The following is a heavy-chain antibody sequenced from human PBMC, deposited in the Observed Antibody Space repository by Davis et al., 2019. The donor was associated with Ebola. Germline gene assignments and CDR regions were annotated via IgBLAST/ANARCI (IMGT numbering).Heavy chain of an antibody. CDR1: GFTFRNFG. CDR3: ARVPAATDNYYYYGMDV. D-gene: IGHD2-2*01. CDR2: ISSSSSYI. J-gene: IGHJ6*02. Sequence: LSLTCAASGFTFRNFGMNWVRQAPGKGLEWVSSISSSSSYIYYADSVKGRFTISRDNAKNSLYLQMNSLRAEDTAVYYCARVPAATDNYYYYGMDVWGQGTTVTVSS. V-gene: IGHV3-21*01.